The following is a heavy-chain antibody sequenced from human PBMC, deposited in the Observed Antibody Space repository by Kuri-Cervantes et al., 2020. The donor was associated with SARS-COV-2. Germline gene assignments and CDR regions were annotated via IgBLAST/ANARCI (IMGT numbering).Heavy chain of an antibody. V-gene: IGHV4-34*01. J-gene: IGHJ4*02. Sequence: SDTLSLTCAVYGGSFSGYYWSWIRQPPGKGLEGIGENNHSGSTNYTPSLKSRVTISVDTSKNQFSLKLSSVTAADTAVYYCARNLPPSYYYDSSGYDYWGQGTLVTVSS. CDR2: NNHSGST. CDR3: ARNLPPSYYYDSSGYDY. CDR1: GGSFSGYY. D-gene: IGHD3-22*01.